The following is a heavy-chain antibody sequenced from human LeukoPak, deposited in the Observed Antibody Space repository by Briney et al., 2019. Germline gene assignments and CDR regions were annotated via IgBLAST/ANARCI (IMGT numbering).Heavy chain of an antibody. CDR3: ARDQVGLNWFDP. Sequence: PGGSLRLSCAASGFTFSSYSMNWVRQAPGKGLEWVSSISSSSSYIYCADSVKGRFTISRDNAKNSLYLQMNSLRAEDTAVYYCARDQVGLNWFDPWGQGTLVTVSS. D-gene: IGHD1-26*01. V-gene: IGHV3-21*01. CDR1: GFTFSSYS. CDR2: ISSSSSYI. J-gene: IGHJ5*02.